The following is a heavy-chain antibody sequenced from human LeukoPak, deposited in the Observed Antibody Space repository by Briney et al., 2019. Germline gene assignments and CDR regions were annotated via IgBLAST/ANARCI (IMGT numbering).Heavy chain of an antibody. D-gene: IGHD6-19*01. CDR3: TRDPLSSGWPYYFDY. CDR1: GFTVSSNY. CDR2: IRSKAYGGTT. Sequence: GGSLRLSCAASGFTVSSNYMSWFRQAPGKGLEWVGFIRSKAYGGTTEYAASVKGRFTISRDDSKSIAYLQMNSLKTEDTAVYYCTRDPLSSGWPYYFDYWGQGTLVTVSS. V-gene: IGHV3-49*03. J-gene: IGHJ4*02.